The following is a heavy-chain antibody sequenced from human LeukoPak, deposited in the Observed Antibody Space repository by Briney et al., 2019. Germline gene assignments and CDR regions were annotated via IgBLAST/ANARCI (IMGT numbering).Heavy chain of an antibody. CDR3: ARSIEARIAAAGALDY. V-gene: IGHV1-18*01. Sequence: GASVKVSCKASGYTFTSYDINWVRQATGHGLEWMGWMNPNSGNTNYAQKLQGRVTMTTDTSTSTAYMELRSLRSDDTAVYYCARSIEARIAAAGALDYWGQGTLVTVSS. D-gene: IGHD6-13*01. CDR1: GYTFTSYD. CDR2: MNPNSGNT. J-gene: IGHJ4*02.